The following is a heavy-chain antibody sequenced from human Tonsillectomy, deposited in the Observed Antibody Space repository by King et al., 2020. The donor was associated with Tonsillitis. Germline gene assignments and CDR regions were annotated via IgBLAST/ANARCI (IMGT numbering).Heavy chain of an antibody. D-gene: IGHD2-21*01. CDR1: GFTFSSYS. Sequence: VQLVESGGDLVQPGGSLRLSCAASGFTFSSYSMNWVRQAPGKGLEWVSYISSTSSMIYYADSVKGRFTISRDNAKNSMYLQMNSLRDEDTAVYYCARVGSGTIPFDYWGQGALVTVSS. CDR3: ARVGSGTIPFDY. CDR2: ISSTSSMI. V-gene: IGHV3-48*02. J-gene: IGHJ4*02.